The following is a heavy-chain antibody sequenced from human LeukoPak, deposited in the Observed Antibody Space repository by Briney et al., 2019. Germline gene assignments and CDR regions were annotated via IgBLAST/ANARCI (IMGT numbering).Heavy chain of an antibody. J-gene: IGHJ4*02. V-gene: IGHV4-31*03. D-gene: IGHD3-9*01. Sequence: PSQTLSLTGPFSVGSFSRGGYYWSWIPRPPGKARRGIGFIHYSGSTDSNPSLKSRVTISVDTSKNQFSLKLSSVTAADTAIYYCARDLRYSRGYYFDYWGQGTLVTVSS. CDR3: ARDLRYSRGYYFDY. CDR2: IHYSGST. CDR1: VGSFSRGGYY.